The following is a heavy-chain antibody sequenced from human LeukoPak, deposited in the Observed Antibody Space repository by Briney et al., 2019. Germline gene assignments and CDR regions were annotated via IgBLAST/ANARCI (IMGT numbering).Heavy chain of an antibody. J-gene: IGHJ4*02. CDR3: AKDPGVVPAHYFDY. Sequence: QAGGSLRLSCAASGFTFSGYAMNWVRQAPGKGLEWVSATGSTGVSTFYADSVKGRFTVSRDNSKNTLSLQMNSLRAEDTVVYYCAKDPGVVPAHYFDYWGQGILVTVSS. CDR1: GFTFSGYA. D-gene: IGHD2-2*01. V-gene: IGHV3-23*01. CDR2: TGSTGVST.